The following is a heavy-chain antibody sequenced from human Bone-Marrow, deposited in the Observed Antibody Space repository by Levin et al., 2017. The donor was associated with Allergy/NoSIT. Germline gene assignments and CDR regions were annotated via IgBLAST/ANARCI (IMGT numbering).Heavy chain of an antibody. CDR1: GGSISSSSYY. CDR2: INYSGST. D-gene: IGHD2-15*01. CDR3: ARIVVVAATPTYFDY. Sequence: SGGSLRLSCTVSGGSISSSSYYWGWIRQPPGKGLEWIGSINYSGSTYYNPSLKSRVTISVDTSKNQFSLKLSSVTAADTAVYYCARIVVVAATPTYFDYWGQGTLVTVSS. J-gene: IGHJ4*02. V-gene: IGHV4-39*07.